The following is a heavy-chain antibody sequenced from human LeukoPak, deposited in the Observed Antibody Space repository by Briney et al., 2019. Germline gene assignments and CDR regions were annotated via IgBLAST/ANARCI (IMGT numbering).Heavy chain of an antibody. J-gene: IGHJ4*02. CDR1: RFTFSNYA. D-gene: IGHD3-9*01. CDR2: ITGSGGNT. Sequence: VGSLRLSCAASRFTFSNYAMSWVRQAPGQGLEGVSAITGSGGNTYYADSVKGRFTISRDNSKNTVFLQMNRLRAEDTAVYYCAKWGDYDVLTGYYVSDYWGQGTLVTVSS. V-gene: IGHV3-23*01. CDR3: AKWGDYDVLTGYYVSDY.